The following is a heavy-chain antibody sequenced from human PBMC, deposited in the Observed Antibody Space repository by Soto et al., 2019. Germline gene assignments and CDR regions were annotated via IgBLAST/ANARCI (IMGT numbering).Heavy chain of an antibody. CDR2: IYYSGST. V-gene: IGHV4-59*01. D-gene: IGHD2-15*01. CDR3: ASTPLYCSGGSCYSGPLDY. CDR1: GGSISSYY. Sequence: LSLTCTVSGGSISSYYWSWIRQPPGKGLEWIGYIYYSGSTNYNPSLKSRVTISVDTSKNQFSLKLSSVTAADTAVYYCASTPLYCSGGSCYSGPLDYWGQGTLVTVSS. J-gene: IGHJ4*02.